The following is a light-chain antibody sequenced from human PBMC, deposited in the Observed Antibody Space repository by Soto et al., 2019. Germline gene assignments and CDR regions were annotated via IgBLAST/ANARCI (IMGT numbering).Light chain of an antibody. CDR3: ASYTTTGTVL. Sequence: QSALTQPASVSGSPGQSITISCTGTSSDIGGYNSVSWFQQHPGKAPKLLIYEVSNRPSGISNRFSGSKFDNAASLTISGLRAEDEADYYCASYTTTGTVLFGAGTKLTVL. J-gene: IGLJ2*01. V-gene: IGLV2-14*01. CDR1: SSDIGGYNS. CDR2: EVS.